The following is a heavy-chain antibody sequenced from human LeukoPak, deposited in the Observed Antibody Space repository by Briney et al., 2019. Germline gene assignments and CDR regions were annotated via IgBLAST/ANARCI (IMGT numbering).Heavy chain of an antibody. J-gene: IGHJ5*02. V-gene: IGHV1-46*01. CDR2: INPSGGRT. CDR1: GYTFTTYY. Sequence: ASVKVSCKASGYTFTTYYMHWVRQAPGQGLEWMGVINPSGGRTSYAQKFQGRVTMTRDTSTSTVYMELSSLRSEDTAVYYCASKDSSGWYEEAWGQGTLVTVSS. D-gene: IGHD6-19*01. CDR3: ASKDSSGWYEEA.